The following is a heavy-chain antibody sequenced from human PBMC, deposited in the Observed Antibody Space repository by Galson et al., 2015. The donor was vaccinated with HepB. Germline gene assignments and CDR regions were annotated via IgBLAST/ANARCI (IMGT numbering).Heavy chain of an antibody. Sequence: SVKVSCKASGGTFSSYAISWVRQAPGQGLEWMGGIIPIFGIANYAQKFQGRVTITADESTSTAYMELSSLRSEDTAVYYCARRREGPSIAARSGGFYYFDYWGQGTLVTVSS. J-gene: IGHJ4*02. CDR1: GGTFSSYA. V-gene: IGHV1-69*13. D-gene: IGHD6-6*01. CDR3: ARRREGPSIAARSGGFYYFDY. CDR2: IIPIFGIA.